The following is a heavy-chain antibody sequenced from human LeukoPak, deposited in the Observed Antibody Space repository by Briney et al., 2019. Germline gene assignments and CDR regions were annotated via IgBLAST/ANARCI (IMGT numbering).Heavy chain of an antibody. CDR3: ARALDFDY. CDR2: ISSSSSYI. V-gene: IGHV3-21*01. J-gene: IGHJ4*02. Sequence: TGGSLRLSCAASGFTFSSYSMNWVRQAPGKGLEWVSSISSSSSYIYYADSVKGRFTIPRDNAKNSLYLKMNRLRAVDTAVYFCARALDFDYWGQGTLVTVSS. CDR1: GFTFSSYS.